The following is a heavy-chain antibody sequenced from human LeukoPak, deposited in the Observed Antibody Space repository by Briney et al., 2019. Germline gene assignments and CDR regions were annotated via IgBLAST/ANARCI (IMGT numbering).Heavy chain of an antibody. CDR1: GGSFSGYY. J-gene: IGHJ4*02. V-gene: IGHV4-59*01. CDR2: VYYSGPT. D-gene: IGHD4-17*01. Sequence: SETPSLTCAVYGGSFSGYYWNWIRQFPGKGLEWIGYVYYSGPTNYNPSLKSRVTISVDTSKKQYSLKLTSVTAADTAVYYCARMAPYGDYLFDYWGQGTLVTVSS. CDR3: ARMAPYGDYLFDY.